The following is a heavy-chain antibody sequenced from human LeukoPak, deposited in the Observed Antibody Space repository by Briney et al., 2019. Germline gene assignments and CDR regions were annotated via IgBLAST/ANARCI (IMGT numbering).Heavy chain of an antibody. CDR2: INPNSGGT. CDR1: GYTLTGYY. Sequence: ASVRVSCKASGYTLTGYYMHWVRQAPGQGLEWMGWINPNSGGTNYAKKFQGRVTMNRDTSISTAYMELSRLRSDDTAVYYCARGGIQLWLRRDYYYYMDVWGKGTTVTISS. D-gene: IGHD5-18*01. V-gene: IGHV1-2*02. CDR3: ARGGIQLWLRRDYYYYMDV. J-gene: IGHJ6*03.